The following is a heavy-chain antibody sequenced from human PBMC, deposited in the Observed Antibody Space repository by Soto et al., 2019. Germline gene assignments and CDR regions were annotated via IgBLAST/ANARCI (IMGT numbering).Heavy chain of an antibody. V-gene: IGHV4-39*02. CDR3: PTGPSSSNGYRQFDY. CDR2: IYYTWMT. CDR1: XSGYY. J-gene: IGHJ4*01. D-gene: IGHD6-25*01. Sequence: XSGYYGGWNRQKPGKGLHCITSIYYTWMTYYNPSLKSRVTISVDTSNNHFSLKLSSVTAADRAVYYFPTGPSSSNGYRQFDYLGHRTLVTVSS.